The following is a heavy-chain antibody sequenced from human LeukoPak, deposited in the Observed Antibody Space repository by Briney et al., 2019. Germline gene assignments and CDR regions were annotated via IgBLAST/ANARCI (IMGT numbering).Heavy chain of an antibody. Sequence: PGGSLRLSCAASGFTFSSYAMSWVRQAPGKGLEWVSAISGSGGSTYYADSVKGRFTISRVNSKNTLYLQMNSLRAEDTAVYYCAKVLYGESYYYYYGMDVWGQGTTVTVSS. CDR1: GFTFSSYA. J-gene: IGHJ6*02. V-gene: IGHV3-23*01. CDR3: AKVLYGESYYYYYGMDV. D-gene: IGHD3-3*01. CDR2: ISGSGGST.